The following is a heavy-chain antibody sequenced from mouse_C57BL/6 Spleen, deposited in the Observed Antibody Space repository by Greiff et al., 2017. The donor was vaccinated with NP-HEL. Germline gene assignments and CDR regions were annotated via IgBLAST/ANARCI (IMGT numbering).Heavy chain of an antibody. D-gene: IGHD1-1*01. CDR1: GFTFSDYG. V-gene: IGHV5-17*01. Sequence: EVMLVESGGGLVKPGGSLKLSCAASGFTFSDYGLHWVRQAPEKGLEWVAYISSGSSTIYYADTVKGRFTISRDNAKNTLFLQMTILRSEDTAMYYCARTFFVTTVVADYWGQGTTLTVSS. J-gene: IGHJ2*01. CDR2: ISSGSSTI. CDR3: ARTFFVTTVVADY.